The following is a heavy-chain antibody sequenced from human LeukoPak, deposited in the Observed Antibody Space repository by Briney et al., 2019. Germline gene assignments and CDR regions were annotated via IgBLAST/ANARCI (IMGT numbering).Heavy chain of an antibody. Sequence: GGSLRLSCAASGFTFSSYAMSWVRQAPGKGLVCVSSISGSGGSTYYADSVKGRFTISRGNSKNTLYLQMSSLRAEDTALYYCAKEVGLSAAGTRGDFDYWGQGTLATVSS. J-gene: IGHJ4*02. CDR3: AKEVGLSAAGTRGDFDY. CDR2: ISGSGGST. CDR1: GFTFSSYA. D-gene: IGHD6-13*01. V-gene: IGHV3-23*01.